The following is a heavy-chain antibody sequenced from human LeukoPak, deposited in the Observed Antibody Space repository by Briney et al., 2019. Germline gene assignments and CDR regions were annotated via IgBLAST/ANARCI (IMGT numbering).Heavy chain of an antibody. D-gene: IGHD1-26*01. CDR2: INRGGDT. J-gene: IGHJ4*02. V-gene: IGHV4-34*01. CDR1: GGSFSGYY. CDR3: ARLASGSYGPLTPFDY. Sequence: SETLSLTCAVYGGSFSGYYWGWTRQPPGKGLEWIGEINRGGDTNYNPSLKSRVTISLDTSKNQFSLRLSSVTAADTAVYYSARLASGSYGPLTPFDYWGQGTLVTVSS.